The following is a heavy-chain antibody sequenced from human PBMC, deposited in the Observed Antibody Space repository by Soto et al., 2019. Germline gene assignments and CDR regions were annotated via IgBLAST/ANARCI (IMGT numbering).Heavy chain of an antibody. CDR1: GGTFSSYT. CDR3: GPSLEYYSSTSGNGHCLDP. V-gene: IGHV1-69*02. CDR2: IIPILGIA. D-gene: IGHD2-2*01. J-gene: IGHJ5*02. Sequence: PSVKVSCKASGGTFSSYTISWVRQAPGQGLEWMGRIIPILGIANYAQKFQGRVTITADKSTSTAYMELSSLGSEDTAGYYCGPSLEYYSSTSGNGHCLDPWGKGPLV.